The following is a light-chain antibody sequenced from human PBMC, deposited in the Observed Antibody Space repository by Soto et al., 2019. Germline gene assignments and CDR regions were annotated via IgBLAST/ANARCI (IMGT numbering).Light chain of an antibody. CDR3: QQYNNWPWT. J-gene: IGKJ1*01. CDR2: GAS. Sequence: ELVMTQSPATLSVSPGGRATLSCRASQSISDTLAWYQQKPGQAPRLLIHGASTRAPGFPARFSGSGSGTDFTLTISSLQSEEFAVYYCQQYNNWPWTFGQGTKVDIK. CDR1: QSISDT. V-gene: IGKV3-15*01.